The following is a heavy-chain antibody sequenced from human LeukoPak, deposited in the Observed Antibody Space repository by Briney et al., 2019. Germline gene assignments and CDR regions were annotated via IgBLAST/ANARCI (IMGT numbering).Heavy chain of an antibody. Sequence: TSETLSLTCAVYGGSFSGYYWSWIRQPPGKGLEWIGEINHSGSTNYKPSLKSRVTISVDTSKNQFSLKLSSVTAADTAVYYCATYYYDSSGYYAYFDYWGQGTLVTVSS. V-gene: IGHV4-34*01. CDR1: GGSFSGYY. CDR2: INHSGST. J-gene: IGHJ4*02. D-gene: IGHD3-22*01. CDR3: ATYYYDSSGYYAYFDY.